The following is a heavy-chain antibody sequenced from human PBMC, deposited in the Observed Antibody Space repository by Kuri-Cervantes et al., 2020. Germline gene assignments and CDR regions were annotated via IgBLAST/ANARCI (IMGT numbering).Heavy chain of an antibody. V-gene: IGHV3-30*07. D-gene: IGHD1-26*01. J-gene: IGHJ3*02. CDR2: ISYDGSNK. Sequence: GGSLRLSCATSGFTFSSYAMHWVRQAPGKGLEWVAVISYDGSNKYYADSVKGRFTISRDNAKNSLYLQMNSLRVEDTAVYYCARDVGLFDIWGQGTMVTVSS. CDR3: ARDVGLFDI. CDR1: GFTFSSYA.